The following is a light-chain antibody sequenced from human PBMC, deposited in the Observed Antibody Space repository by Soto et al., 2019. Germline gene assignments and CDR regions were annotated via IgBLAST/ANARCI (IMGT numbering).Light chain of an antibody. CDR2: DAS. J-gene: IGKJ1*01. Sequence: DIQMTQSPSTLSASVGDRVNITCRASQSISSWLAWYQQKPGKAPKFLIYDASSLQSGVPSRFSGSGSGTEFTLTISGLLPDDFATYFCQQYHGPTWTFGKGTRVEFK. CDR3: QQYHGPTWT. V-gene: IGKV1-5*01. CDR1: QSISSW.